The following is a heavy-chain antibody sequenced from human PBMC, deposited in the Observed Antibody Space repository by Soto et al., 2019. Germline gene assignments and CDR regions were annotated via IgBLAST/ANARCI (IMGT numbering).Heavy chain of an antibody. V-gene: IGHV3-7*04. J-gene: IGHJ3*01. CDR2: INQDGRAA. CDR3: ARGDYHDTGGPFSDAFDA. CDR1: GFTFSTYW. Sequence: GSLRLSCAASGFTFSTYWMSWVRQAPGKGLEWVANINQDGRAAWYVDSVKGRFTISGDNAKRSLYLQMSSLRLEDTAVYYCARGDYHDTGGPFSDAFDAWGPGTMVTVSS. D-gene: IGHD3-22*01.